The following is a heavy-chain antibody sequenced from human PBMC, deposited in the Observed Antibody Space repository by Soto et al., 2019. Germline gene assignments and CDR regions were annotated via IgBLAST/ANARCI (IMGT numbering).Heavy chain of an antibody. D-gene: IGHD1-26*01. CDR1: GFTFSSYA. J-gene: IGHJ5*02. CDR2: ISGSGGST. V-gene: IGHV3-23*01. Sequence: GGSLRLSCAASGFTFSSYAMSWVRQAPGKGLEWVSAISGSGGSTYYADSVKGRFTISRDNSMNTLYLQMNSLRAEDTAVYYCAKGPHTTVGGHDWFDPWGQGTLVTVSS. CDR3: AKGPHTTVGGHDWFDP.